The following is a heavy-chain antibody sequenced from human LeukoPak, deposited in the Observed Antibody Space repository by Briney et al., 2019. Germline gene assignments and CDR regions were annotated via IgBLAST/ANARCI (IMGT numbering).Heavy chain of an antibody. CDR1: GGSISSGDYY. J-gene: IGHJ4*02. V-gene: IGHV4-30-4*08. CDR3: ARAEYYYGSGTNFDY. CDR2: IYYSGST. D-gene: IGHD3-10*01. Sequence: KPSETPSLTCTVSGGSISSGDYYWSWIRQPPGKGLEWIGYIYYSGSTYYNPSLKSRVTISVDTSKNQFSLKLSSVTAADTAVYYCARAEYYYGSGTNFDYWGQGTLVTVSS.